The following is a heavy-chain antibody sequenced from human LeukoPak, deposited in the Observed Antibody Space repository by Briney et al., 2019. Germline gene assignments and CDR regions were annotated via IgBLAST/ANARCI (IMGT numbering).Heavy chain of an antibody. D-gene: IGHD3-10*01. V-gene: IGHV3-23*01. Sequence: GGSLRLSCAASGFSFISHAMNWVRQAPGKGLEWVSGMSGSARITWYADSVKGRFTISRDNSKNTLYLQMNSLRAEDTAVYYCAKKGFGDLLCYFDYWGQGTLVTVSS. CDR3: AKKGFGDLLCYFDY. J-gene: IGHJ4*02. CDR2: MSGSARIT. CDR1: GFSFISHA.